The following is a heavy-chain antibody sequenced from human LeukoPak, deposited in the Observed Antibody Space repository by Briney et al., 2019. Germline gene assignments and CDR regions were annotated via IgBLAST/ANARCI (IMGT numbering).Heavy chain of an antibody. CDR1: GGSISSHY. Sequence: SETLSLTCTVSGGSISSHYWSWIRQPPGKGLEWIGYIYYSGSTNYNPSLKSRVTISVDTSKNQFSLKLSSVTAADTAVYYCARGNMIFALGYYYYMDVWAKGPRSPSP. D-gene: IGHD3/OR15-3a*01. CDR2: IYYSGST. J-gene: IGHJ6*03. V-gene: IGHV4-59*11. CDR3: ARGNMIFALGYYYYMDV.